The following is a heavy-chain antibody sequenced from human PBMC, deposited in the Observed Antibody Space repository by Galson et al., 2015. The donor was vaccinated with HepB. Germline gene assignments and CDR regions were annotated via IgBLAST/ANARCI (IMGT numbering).Heavy chain of an antibody. CDR3: ARGDMHDVEMATIGEARSLYYFDY. V-gene: IGHV1-69*13. CDR1: GGTFSSYA. CDR2: IIPIFGTA. D-gene: IGHD5-24*01. Sequence: SVKVSCKASGGTFSSYAISWVRQAPGQGLEWMGGIIPIFGTANYAQKFQGRVTITADESTSTAYMELSSLRSEDTAVYYCARGDMHDVEMATIGEARSLYYFDYWGQGTLVTVSS. J-gene: IGHJ4*02.